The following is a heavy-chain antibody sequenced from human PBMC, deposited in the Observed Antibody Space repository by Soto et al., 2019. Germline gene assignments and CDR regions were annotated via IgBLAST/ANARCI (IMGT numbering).Heavy chain of an antibody. V-gene: IGHV4-31*03. CDR1: GGSISSGGYY. CDR2: IYYIGST. Sequence: PSETLSLTCTVSGGSISSGGYYWSWIRHHPGKGLEWIGHIYYIGSTYYNPSLKSRVTISVDTSKNQFSLKLSSVTAADTAVYYCAREDDRSGANWFDPWGQGPLVTVYS. J-gene: IGHJ5*02. D-gene: IGHD3-22*01. CDR3: AREDDRSGANWFDP.